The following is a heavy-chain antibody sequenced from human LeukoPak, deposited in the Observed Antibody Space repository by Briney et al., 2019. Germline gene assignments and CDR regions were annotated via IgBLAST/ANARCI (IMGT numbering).Heavy chain of an antibody. CDR1: GFTFDDYA. V-gene: IGHV3-9*01. J-gene: IGHJ5*02. CDR2: ISWNSGSI. D-gene: IGHD2-21*02. Sequence: GRSLRLSCAASGFTFDDYAMHWVRQAPGKGLEWVSGISWNSGSIGYADSVKGRFTISRDNAKNSLYLQMNSLRAEDTALYYCARREDCGGDCYSMLVDPSRNWVDPWGQGTLVIVSS. CDR3: ARREDCGGDCYSMLVDPSRNWVDP.